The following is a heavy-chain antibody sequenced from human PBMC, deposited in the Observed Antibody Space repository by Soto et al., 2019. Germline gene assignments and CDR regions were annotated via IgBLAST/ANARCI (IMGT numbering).Heavy chain of an antibody. CDR2: IFYLGSS. J-gene: IGHJ5*02. CDR1: GDSIISSDFY. V-gene: IGHV4-39*01. D-gene: IGHD3-3*02. Sequence: PSETLSLTCTVSGDSIISSDFYWGWVRQPPGKGLEWIGSIFYLGSSYYNPSLKSRVTMSVDTSKNQFSLRLRSVTAADTALYFSARHSLALRKNNWFDPWGQGITVTVSS. CDR3: ARHSLALRKNNWFDP.